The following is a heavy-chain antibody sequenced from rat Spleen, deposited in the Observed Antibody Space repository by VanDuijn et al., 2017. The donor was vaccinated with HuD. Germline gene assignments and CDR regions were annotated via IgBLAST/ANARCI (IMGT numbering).Heavy chain of an antibody. CDR1: GLTFNNYG. Sequence: EVQLVESGGGLVQPGRSLKLSCAASGLTFNNYGMAWVRQAPTKGLEWVATISYDGISTYYRDSVRGRFTISSDNAKTTLYLQMDSLRSEDTATYYCARPTEGIAWFAYWGQGTLVTVSS. D-gene: IGHD1-11*01. CDR3: ARPTEGIAWFAY. CDR2: ISYDGIST. J-gene: IGHJ3*01. V-gene: IGHV5-29*01.